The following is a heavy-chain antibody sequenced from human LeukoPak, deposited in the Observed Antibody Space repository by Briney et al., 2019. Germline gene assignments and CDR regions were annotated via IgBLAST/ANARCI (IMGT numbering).Heavy chain of an antibody. D-gene: IGHD3-9*01. Sequence: PSETLSLTCAVYGGSLSGQYWSWIRQPPGKGLEWIGEINHSESANYNPSLESRVTISVDTSKNQFSLKLSSVTAADTAVYYCAVGGYDILTGYKVDYWGQGTLVTVSS. CDR1: GGSLSGQY. CDR3: AVGGYDILTGYKVDY. J-gene: IGHJ4*02. CDR2: INHSESA. V-gene: IGHV4-34*01.